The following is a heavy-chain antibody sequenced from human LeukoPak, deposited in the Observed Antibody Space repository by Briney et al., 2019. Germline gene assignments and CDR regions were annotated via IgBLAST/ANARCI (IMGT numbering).Heavy chain of an antibody. CDR1: GFTFDDYG. CDR3: AKRSWGYDYVDFFDY. Sequence: PGGSLRLSCAASGFTFDDYGMSWVRQAPGKGLEWVSAISGSGGSTYYADSVKSRFTISRDNSKNTLYLQMNSLRAEDTAVYYCAKRSWGYDYVDFFDYWGQGTLVTVSS. J-gene: IGHJ4*02. CDR2: ISGSGGST. V-gene: IGHV3-23*01. D-gene: IGHD5-12*01.